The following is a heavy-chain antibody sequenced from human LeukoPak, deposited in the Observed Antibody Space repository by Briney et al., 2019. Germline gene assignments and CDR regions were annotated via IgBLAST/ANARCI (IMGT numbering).Heavy chain of an antibody. CDR2: IYYSGST. J-gene: IGHJ2*01. CDR1: GGSISSYY. V-gene: IGHV4-59*08. Sequence: PSETLSLTCTVSGGSISSYYWSWIRQPPGKGLEWIGYIYYSGSTNYNPFLKSRVTISVDTSKNQFSLKLSSVTAADTAVYYCARASPRHRQWHFDLWGRGTLVTVSS. CDR3: ARASPRHRQWHFDL.